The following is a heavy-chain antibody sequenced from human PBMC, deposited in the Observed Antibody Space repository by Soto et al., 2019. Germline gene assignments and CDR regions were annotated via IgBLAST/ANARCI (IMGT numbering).Heavy chain of an antibody. J-gene: IGHJ4*02. CDR1: GGTFSTYT. D-gene: IGHD2-21*01. CDR3: ARYERWLWYYFDY. CDR2: IIPIIGII. V-gene: IGHV1-69*02. Sequence: GASVKVSCKASGGTFSTYTITWVRQAPGQGLEWMGRIIPIIGIINYAQKFQGRVTISADKFTGTAYMELTGLRSDDTAVYYCARYERWLWYYFDYWGQGTLVTVS.